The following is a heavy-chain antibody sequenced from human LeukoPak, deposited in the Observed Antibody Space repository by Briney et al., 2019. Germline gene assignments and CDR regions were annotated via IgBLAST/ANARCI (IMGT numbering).Heavy chain of an antibody. CDR2: ISGSGHTT. CDR1: GFTFSGYA. D-gene: IGHD3-3*01. J-gene: IGHJ4*02. V-gene: IGHV3-23*01. CDR3: AKDQGFLEWLPYDY. Sequence: GGSLRLSCAASGFTFSGYAMSWVRQAPGKGLEWVSGISGSGHTTNYADSVKGRFTISRDNSKNTLYLQMNSLRADDTAVYYCAKDQGFLEWLPYDYWGQGILVTVSS.